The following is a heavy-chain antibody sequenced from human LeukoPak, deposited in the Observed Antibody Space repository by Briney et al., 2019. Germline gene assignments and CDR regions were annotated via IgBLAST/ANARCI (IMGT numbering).Heavy chain of an antibody. CDR1: GYTFTSYG. J-gene: IGHJ4*02. CDR3: ARGEFGGVIVIGNFDY. CDR2: ISAYNGNT. D-gene: IGHD3-16*02. Sequence: ASVKVSCKASGYTFTSYGISWVRQAPGQGLEWMGWISAYNGNTNYAQKLQGRVTMTTDTSTSTAYMELRSLGSDDTAVYYCARGEFGGVIVIGNFDYWGQGTLVTVSS. V-gene: IGHV1-18*01.